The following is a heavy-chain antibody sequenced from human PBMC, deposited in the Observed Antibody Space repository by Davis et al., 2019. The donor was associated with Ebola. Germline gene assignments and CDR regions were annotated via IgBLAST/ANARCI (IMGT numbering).Heavy chain of an antibody. CDR2: INPNSGGT. Sequence: ASVKVSCKTSGYTFTRHALNWVRQAPGQGLEWMGRINPNSGGTNYAQKFQGRVTMTRDTSISTAYMELSRLRSDDTAVYYCASTSKLLWFGESFDYWGQGTLVTVSS. D-gene: IGHD3-10*01. CDR3: ASTSKLLWFGESFDY. V-gene: IGHV1-2*06. CDR1: GYTFTRHA. J-gene: IGHJ4*02.